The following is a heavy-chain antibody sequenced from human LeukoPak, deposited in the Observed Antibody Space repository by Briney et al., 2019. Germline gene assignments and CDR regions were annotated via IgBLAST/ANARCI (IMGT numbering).Heavy chain of an antibody. CDR2: IWYDGSDK. Sequence: PGGSLRLSCAASRFTFSSYGMHWVRQAPGKGLEWVAVIWYDGSDKYYADSVKGRFSISRDNFKNTLYLLMNSLRAEDTAVYYCARDALPVDIVDHDAFDIWGQGTMVTVSS. CDR1: RFTFSSYG. V-gene: IGHV3-33*01. CDR3: ARDALPVDIVDHDAFDI. D-gene: IGHD5-12*01. J-gene: IGHJ3*02.